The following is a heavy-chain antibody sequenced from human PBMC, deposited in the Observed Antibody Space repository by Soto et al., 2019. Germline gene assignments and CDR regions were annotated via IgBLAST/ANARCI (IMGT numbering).Heavy chain of an antibody. Sequence: EVQLLESGGGLVQPGGSLRLSCAASGFTFSSYAMSWVRQAPGKGLEWVSAISGSGGSTYYADSVKGRVTISRDNSKNTLYLQMNSLRAEDTAVYYCAKVEATRDPDIVSGYLVYWGQGTLVTVSS. V-gene: IGHV3-23*01. CDR1: GFTFSSYA. D-gene: IGHD3-9*01. J-gene: IGHJ4*02. CDR3: AKVEATRDPDIVSGYLVY. CDR2: ISGSGGST.